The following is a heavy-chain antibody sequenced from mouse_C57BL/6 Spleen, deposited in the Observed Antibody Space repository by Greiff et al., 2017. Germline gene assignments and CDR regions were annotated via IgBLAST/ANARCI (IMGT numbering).Heavy chain of an antibody. V-gene: IGHV5-6*01. D-gene: IGHD2-13*01. CDR3: AGHDSGAMDY. J-gene: IGHJ4*01. CDR1: GFTFSSYG. Sequence: EVKLVESGGDLVKPGGSLKLSCAASGFTFSSYGMSWVRQTPDKRLEWVATISSGGSYTYYPDSVKGRFTISRDNAKNTLYLQLSSLKSEDTAMYYCAGHDSGAMDYWGQGTSVTVSS. CDR2: ISSGGSYT.